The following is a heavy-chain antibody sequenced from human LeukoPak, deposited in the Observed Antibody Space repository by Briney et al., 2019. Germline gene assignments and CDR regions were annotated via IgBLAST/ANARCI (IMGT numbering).Heavy chain of an antibody. J-gene: IGHJ4*02. V-gene: IGHV3-30*02. CDR3: ARDQGAAAGDYFDY. D-gene: IGHD6-13*01. CDR1: GFTFSTYG. Sequence: GGSLRLSCAASGFTFSTYGMHWVRQAPGKGLEWVAFIRSDGTNKYYADSVKGRFTISRDKSKNTLFLQMNSLRAEDTAVYYRARDQGAAAGDYFDYRGQGTLVTVSS. CDR2: IRSDGTNK.